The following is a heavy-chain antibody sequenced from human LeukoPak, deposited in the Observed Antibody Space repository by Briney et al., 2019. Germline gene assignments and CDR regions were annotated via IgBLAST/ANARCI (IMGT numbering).Heavy chain of an antibody. J-gene: IGHJ1*01. Sequence: SETLSLTCAVYGGSFSGYYWSWIRQPPGKGLEWIGEINHSGSTNYNPSLKSRVTISVDTSKNQFSLKLGSVTAADTAVYYCARAGIAAAGTIRGVKYFQHWGQGTLVTVSS. CDR1: GGSFSGYY. CDR2: INHSGST. D-gene: IGHD6-13*01. CDR3: ARAGIAAAGTIRGVKYFQH. V-gene: IGHV4-34*01.